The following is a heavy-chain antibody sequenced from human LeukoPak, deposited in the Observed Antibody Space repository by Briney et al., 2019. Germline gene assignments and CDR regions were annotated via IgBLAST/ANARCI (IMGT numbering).Heavy chain of an antibody. Sequence: GGSLRLSCAASGFTLSTYSMNWVRQAAGKGLEWVSSISSSASYMYYADSVKGRFTISRDNAKNLLYLQMNSLRAEDTAVYYCARATSGNGMDVWGKGTTVTVSS. CDR2: ISSSASYM. CDR3: ARATSGNGMDV. CDR1: GFTLSTYS. V-gene: IGHV3-21*06. D-gene: IGHD1-26*01. J-gene: IGHJ6*04.